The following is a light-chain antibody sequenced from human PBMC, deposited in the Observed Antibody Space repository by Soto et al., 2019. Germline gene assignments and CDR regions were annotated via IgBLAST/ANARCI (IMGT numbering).Light chain of an antibody. V-gene: IGKV1-39*01. CDR2: VAS. J-gene: IGKJ1*01. CDR3: QQSHSSPLT. Sequence: DIQMTQSPSSLSASVGDRVTITCRASQSIGPYLSWYQEKPGTPPRLLIYVASSLESGVPSRFSGSASGTDFTLTISSLQPEDFATYCCQQSHSSPLTFGQGTKVEI. CDR1: QSIGPY.